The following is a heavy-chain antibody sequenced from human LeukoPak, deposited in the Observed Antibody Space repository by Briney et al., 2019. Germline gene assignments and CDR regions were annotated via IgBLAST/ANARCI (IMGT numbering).Heavy chain of an antibody. CDR3: ARVKKGSGGSCFNY. CDR1: GYTFTGYY. Sequence: GASVKVSCKASGYTFTGYYMHWVRQAPGQGLEWMGWINPNSGGTNYAQKFQGRVTMTRDTSISTAYMELSRLRSDDTAVYYCARVKKGSGGSCFNYWGQRTLVTVSS. D-gene: IGHD2-15*01. CDR2: INPNSGGT. V-gene: IGHV1-2*02. J-gene: IGHJ4*02.